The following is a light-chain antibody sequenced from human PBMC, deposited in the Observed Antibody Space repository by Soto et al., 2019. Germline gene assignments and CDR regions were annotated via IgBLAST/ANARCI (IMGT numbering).Light chain of an antibody. CDR3: QQYYSAPFT. Sequence: DIVLTQSPDSLAVSLGERATINCKSSRSVLYSSNDKNFLAWYQQKPGQPPKLLIYWASTRESGVPDRFSGSGSGIDFTLTINSLQAEDVAVYYCQQYYSAPFTFGPETKVDI. CDR1: RSVLYSSNDKNF. J-gene: IGKJ3*01. CDR2: WAS. V-gene: IGKV4-1*01.